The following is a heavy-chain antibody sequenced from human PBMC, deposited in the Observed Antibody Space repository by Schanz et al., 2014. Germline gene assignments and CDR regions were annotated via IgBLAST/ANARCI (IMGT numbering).Heavy chain of an antibody. D-gene: IGHD4-17*01. CDR1: GFSVGNEY. CDR3: ARNTKLGPYGGQVHAPLDI. V-gene: IGHV3-66*03. Sequence: LSCAASGFSVGNEYMNWVRQAPGKVLEWVSFIYICGNTYYADSVKGRFTISSDNSKNTVYIQMNSLRAEVRAVYYSARNTKLGPYGGQVHAPLDIWGEGTM. CDR2: IYICGNT. J-gene: IGHJ3*02.